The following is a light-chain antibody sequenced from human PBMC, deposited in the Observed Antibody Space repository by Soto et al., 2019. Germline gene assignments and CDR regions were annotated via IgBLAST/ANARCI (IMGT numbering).Light chain of an antibody. J-gene: IGKJ4*01. CDR1: QSVSSY. Sequence: EIVLTQSPATLSLSPGERATLSCRASQSVSSYLAWYQQKPGQAPRLLIYDASNRATGIPARFSGSGSGTDFTLTISRLEPEDFAVYYCQRYGSSPLTFGGGTKVDIK. CDR3: QRYGSSPLT. V-gene: IGKV3-20*01. CDR2: DAS.